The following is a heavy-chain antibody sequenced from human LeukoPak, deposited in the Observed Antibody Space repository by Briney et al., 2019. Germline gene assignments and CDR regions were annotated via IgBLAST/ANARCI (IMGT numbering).Heavy chain of an antibody. CDR2: VSYDGSNI. J-gene: IGHJ4*02. CDR3: AQGFTAIIY. Sequence: GGSLRLSCAASGFSFSSYGMQWVRQAPDKGLQWVAVVSYDGSNIDYADSVKGRFTISRDNSKNTLYLQMNSLRAEDTAVYYCAQGFTAIIYWGQGTLVTVSS. V-gene: IGHV3-30*03. CDR1: GFSFSSYG. D-gene: IGHD2-21*02.